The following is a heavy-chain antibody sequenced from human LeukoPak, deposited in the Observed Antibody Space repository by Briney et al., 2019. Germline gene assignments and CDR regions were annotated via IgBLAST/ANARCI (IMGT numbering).Heavy chain of an antibody. Sequence: GESLKISCKGSGYSFTSYWIGWVRQMPGKGLEWMGITYPGDSETRYSPSFQGQVTISADKSISTAYLQWSSLKASDTAMYYCAKWGDYGDYYYHSLDVWGQGTTVTVSS. CDR1: GYSFTSYW. D-gene: IGHD4-17*01. CDR2: TYPGDSET. CDR3: AKWGDYGDYYYHSLDV. J-gene: IGHJ6*02. V-gene: IGHV5-51*01.